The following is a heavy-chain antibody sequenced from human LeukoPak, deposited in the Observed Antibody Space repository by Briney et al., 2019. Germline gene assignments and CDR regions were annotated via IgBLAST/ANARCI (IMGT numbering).Heavy chain of an antibody. CDR3: AKIAAGGGFDP. Sequence: ASVKVSCKASGGTFSSYAISWVRQAPGQGLEWMGGIIPVLGAANYAQKFQGRVTITADESTSTAYMELSSLRSEDTAVYYCAKIAAGGGFDPWGQGTLVTVSS. V-gene: IGHV1-69*01. D-gene: IGHD6-13*01. J-gene: IGHJ5*02. CDR1: GGTFSSYA. CDR2: IIPVLGAA.